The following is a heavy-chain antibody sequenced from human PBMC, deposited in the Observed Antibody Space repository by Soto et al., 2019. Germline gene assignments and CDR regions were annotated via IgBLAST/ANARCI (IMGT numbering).Heavy chain of an antibody. D-gene: IGHD2-21*02. Sequence: GGSLRLSCAASGFTFSNYWMNWARQAPGKGLEWVANIDKDGGETNYVNSVKGRFTISRDNAKNSLYLQMNSLGTEDTAVYYCARHPCSSDYYLDYWGQGTLVTVSS. J-gene: IGHJ4*02. CDR3: ARHPCSSDYYLDY. CDR2: IDKDGGET. V-gene: IGHV3-7*01. CDR1: GFTFSNYW.